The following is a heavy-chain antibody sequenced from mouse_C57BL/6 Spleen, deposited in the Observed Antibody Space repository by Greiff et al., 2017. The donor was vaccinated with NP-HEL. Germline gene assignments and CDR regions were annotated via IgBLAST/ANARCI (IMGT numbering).Heavy chain of an antibody. CDR3: ARGEYFDV. J-gene: IGHJ1*03. CDR2: INPGSGGT. CDR1: GYAFTNYL. Sequence: VQLQQSGAELVRPGTSVKVSCKASGYAFTNYLIEWVKQRPGQGLEWIGVINPGSGGTNYNEKFKGKATLTEDKSSSTAYMQLSSLTSEDSAVYFCARGEYFDVWGTGTTVTVSS. V-gene: IGHV1-54*01.